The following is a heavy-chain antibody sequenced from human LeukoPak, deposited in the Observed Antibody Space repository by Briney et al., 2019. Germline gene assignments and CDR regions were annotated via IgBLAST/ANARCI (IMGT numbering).Heavy chain of an antibody. V-gene: IGHV1-69*04. CDR1: GGTFSSYA. CDR3: ARGAGYSFDY. Sequence: GASVKVSCKASGGTFSSYAISWVRQAPGQGLEWMGRIIPILGIANYAQKFQGRVTITADKSTSTAYMELSSLRSEDTAVYYCARGAGYSFDYWGQGTLVTVPS. CDR2: IIPILGIA. D-gene: IGHD5-18*01. J-gene: IGHJ4*02.